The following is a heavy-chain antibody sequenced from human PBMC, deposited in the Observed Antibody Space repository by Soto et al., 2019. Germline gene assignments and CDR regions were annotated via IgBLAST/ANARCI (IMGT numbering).Heavy chain of an antibody. V-gene: IGHV3-23*01. CDR2: ISGSGGST. CDR3: AKSYDFWSGPHDY. CDR1: GFTLSSYA. D-gene: IGHD3-3*01. J-gene: IGHJ4*02. Sequence: GGSLRLSCAASGFTLSSYAMSWVRQAPGKGLEWVSAISGSGGSTYYADSVKGRFTISRDNSKNTLYLQMNSLRAEDTAVYYCAKSYDFWSGPHDYWGQGTLVTVSS.